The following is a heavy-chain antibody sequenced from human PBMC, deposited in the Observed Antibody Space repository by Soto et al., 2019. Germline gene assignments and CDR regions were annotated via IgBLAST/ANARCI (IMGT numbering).Heavy chain of an antibody. CDR3: GRGGVDRLGSFDP. CDR1: GGSISRSDYY. D-gene: IGHD4-17*01. CDR2: IYSSGST. Sequence: QVQLQESGPGLVKPSQTLSLTCTVSGGSISRSDYYWNWIRQHPGKGLEWIGYIYSSGSTYYNPSLKRRLSISEDTSKDQFSLKPTAVTAADTAVYYCGRGGVDRLGSFDPWGQGTLVTLSS. J-gene: IGHJ5*02. V-gene: IGHV4-31*03.